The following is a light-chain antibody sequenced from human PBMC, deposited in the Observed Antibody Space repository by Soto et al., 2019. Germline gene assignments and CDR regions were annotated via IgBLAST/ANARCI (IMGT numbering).Light chain of an antibody. Sequence: EIVLTQSPGTLSLPPGERATLSCRASQSVSSNYFAWYQQKPAQAPRLLIYGASTRATGIPGRFSGGGSGTEFTLTISSLQSADFAVYYCQQYNDWPLTFGGGTKVDIK. V-gene: IGKV3-15*01. CDR3: QQYNDWPLT. CDR1: QSVSSNY. J-gene: IGKJ4*01. CDR2: GAS.